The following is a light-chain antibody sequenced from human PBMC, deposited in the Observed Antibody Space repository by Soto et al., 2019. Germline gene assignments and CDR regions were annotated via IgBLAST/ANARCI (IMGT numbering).Light chain of an antibody. Sequence: QSVLTQPASVSGSPGQSITISCTGTSSDVGGYNYVSWYQQHPGKAPKLMIYEVSNRPSGVSNRFSGSKSGNTASLTISGLHAGDEADYYCSSYTSSSPYVFGTGTKLTVL. CDR3: SSYTSSSPYV. CDR2: EVS. J-gene: IGLJ1*01. V-gene: IGLV2-14*01. CDR1: SSDVGGYNY.